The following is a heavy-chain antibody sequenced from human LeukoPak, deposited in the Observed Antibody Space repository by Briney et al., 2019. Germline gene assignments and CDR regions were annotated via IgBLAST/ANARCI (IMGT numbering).Heavy chain of an antibody. J-gene: IGHJ6*02. Sequence: GGSTRLSSAASGFTDRRNYMSWARQAPGKGLGWVSYNYSGGSTYYADCVKGIFTIYRDNSKNTLYLQMNSLRAEETAVYYCARASDSSSWYWAYCYYGMDVWGQGTTVTVSS. CDR3: ARASDSSSWYWAYCYYGMDV. CDR1: GFTDRRNY. V-gene: IGHV3-66*01. CDR2: NYSGGST. D-gene: IGHD6-13*01.